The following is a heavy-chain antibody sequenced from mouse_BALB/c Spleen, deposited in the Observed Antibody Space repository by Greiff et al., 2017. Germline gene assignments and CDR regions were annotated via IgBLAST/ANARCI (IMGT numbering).Heavy chain of an antibody. J-gene: IGHJ4*01. CDR2: ISSGSSTI. CDR1: GFTFSSFG. D-gene: IGHD2-10*01. Sequence: EVMLVESGGGLVQPGGSRKLSCAASGFTFSSFGMHWVRQAPEKGLEWVAYISSGSSTIYYADTVKGRFTISRDNPKNTLFLQMTSLRSEDTAMYYCARSSYDYEAMDYWGQGTSVTVSS. CDR3: ARSSYDYEAMDY. V-gene: IGHV5-17*02.